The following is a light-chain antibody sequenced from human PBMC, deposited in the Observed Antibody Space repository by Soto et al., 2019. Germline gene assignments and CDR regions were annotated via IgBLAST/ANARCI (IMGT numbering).Light chain of an antibody. CDR1: QSVKNN. CDR3: QQYDEWPLT. Sequence: ETVMTQFPATLSLSPGERATFSCRASQSVKNNFAWYQQKPGQPPRLLIYGGSTSATGIPARFSGSGSGTEFTLTIRSLQSEDFAVYFCQQYDEWPLTFGGGTRVEIK. V-gene: IGKV3-15*01. J-gene: IGKJ4*01. CDR2: GGS.